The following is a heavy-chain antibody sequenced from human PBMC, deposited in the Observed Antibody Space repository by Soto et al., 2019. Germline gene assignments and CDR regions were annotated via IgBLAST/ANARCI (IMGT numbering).Heavy chain of an antibody. CDR1: GDSVGNGHYY. J-gene: IGHJ6*02. D-gene: IGHD1-26*01. CDR3: ARVGSSFHSGGCYYYYGLGV. Sequence: QVRLQESGPGLVKPSETLSLSCLVSGDSVGNGHYYWSWIRQSPGEGLEWIAYIYYSGSTNVNPSLESRVNISIDMSKNQFFLELRSVTAADAAVYFCARVGSSFHSGGCYYYYGLGVWGQGTTVAISS. CDR2: IYYSGST. V-gene: IGHV4-61*01.